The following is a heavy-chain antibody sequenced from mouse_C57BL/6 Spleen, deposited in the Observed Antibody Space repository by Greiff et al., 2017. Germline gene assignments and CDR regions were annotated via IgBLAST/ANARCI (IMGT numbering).Heavy chain of an antibody. CDR1: GYSITSGYY. CDR2: ISYDGSN. V-gene: IGHV3-6*01. Sequence: EVQLQESGPGLVKPSQSLSLTCSVTGYSITSGYYWNWIRQFPGNKLEWMGYISYDGSNNYNPSLKNRISITRDTSKNQFFLKLNSVTTEDTATYYCATAHDFDYWGQGTTLTVSS. J-gene: IGHJ2*01. CDR3: ATAHDFDY.